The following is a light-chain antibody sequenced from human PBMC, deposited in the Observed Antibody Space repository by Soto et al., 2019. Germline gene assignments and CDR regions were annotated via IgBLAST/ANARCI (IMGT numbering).Light chain of an antibody. Sequence: QSVLTQPPSASGTPGQRVTISCSGSSSNIGSNYVYWYQHLPGTAPKLLIYRNNQRPSGVPDRFSGSKSGTSAFLAISGLRSEDEADYYCVAWDDSLSGYVFGTGTKLTVL. CDR1: SSNIGSNY. V-gene: IGLV1-47*01. J-gene: IGLJ1*01. CDR3: VAWDDSLSGYV. CDR2: RNN.